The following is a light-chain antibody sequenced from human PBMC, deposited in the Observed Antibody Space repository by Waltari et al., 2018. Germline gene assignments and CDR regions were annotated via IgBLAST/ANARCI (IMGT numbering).Light chain of an antibody. CDR1: SSNIGSNY. CDR3: AAWDASLSAWL. J-gene: IGLJ3*02. Sequence: QSVLTQPPSASGTPGQRVTISCSGSSSNIGSNYVYWYQHLPGTALKLLIYRNNQRPSGVPGRFSGSKSDTSASLAISGLRSEDEADYYCAAWDASLSAWLFGGGTKVTVL. CDR2: RNN. V-gene: IGLV1-47*01.